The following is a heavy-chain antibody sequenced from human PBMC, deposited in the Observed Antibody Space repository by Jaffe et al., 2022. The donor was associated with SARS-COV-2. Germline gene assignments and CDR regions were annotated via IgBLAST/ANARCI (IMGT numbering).Heavy chain of an antibody. D-gene: IGHD7-27*01. CDR1: GYTFTSFD. V-gene: IGHV1-8*01. J-gene: IGHJ6*03. Sequence: QVQLVQSGAEVKKPGASVKVSCKASGYTFTSFDINWVRQATGQGLEWMGWMNPNSGNTGYAQKFQGRVTMTRDTSISTAYMELSSLRSGDTAVYYCARIEKALTGTYYYYMDVWGKGTTVTVSS. CDR3: ARIEKALTGTYYYYMDV. CDR2: MNPNSGNT.